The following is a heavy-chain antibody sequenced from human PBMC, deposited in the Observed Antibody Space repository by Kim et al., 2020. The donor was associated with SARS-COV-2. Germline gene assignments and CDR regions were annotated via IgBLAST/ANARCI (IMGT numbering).Heavy chain of an antibody. V-gene: IGHV4-39*07. CDR1: GGSISSSSYY. CDR2: IYYSGST. D-gene: IGHD4-17*01. CDR3: ARDIDVSYGGGAFDI. J-gene: IGHJ3*02. Sequence: SETLSLTCTVSGGSISSSSYYWGWIHQPPGKGLEWIGSIYYSGSTYYNPSLKSRVTISVDTSKNQFSLKLSSVTAADTAVYYCARDIDVSYGGGAFDIWGQGTMVTVSS.